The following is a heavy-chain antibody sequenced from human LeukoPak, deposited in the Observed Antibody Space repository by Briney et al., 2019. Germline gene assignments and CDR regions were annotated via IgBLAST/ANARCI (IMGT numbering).Heavy chain of an antibody. CDR2: IYYSGST. D-gene: IGHD3-22*01. CDR1: GGSISSGGYS. V-gene: IGHV4-30-4*07. CDR3: ARGYDSSGYYSDY. J-gene: IGHJ4*02. Sequence: PSETLSLTCAVSGGSISSGGYSWSWIRQPPGKGLEWIGYIYYSGSTYYNPSLKSRVTISVDTSKNQFSLKLSSVTAADTAVYYCARGYDSSGYYSDYWGQGTLVTVSS.